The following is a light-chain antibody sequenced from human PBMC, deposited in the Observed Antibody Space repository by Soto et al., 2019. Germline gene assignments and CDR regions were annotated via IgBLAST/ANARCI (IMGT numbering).Light chain of an antibody. V-gene: IGKV3-20*01. CDR1: QSVSSSY. CDR3: QQYGSSWT. J-gene: IGKJ1*01. CDR2: GAS. Sequence: EIMFTHSPCTLSLSPGERATLSCRASQSVSSSYLAWYQQKPGQAPRLLIYGASSRATGIPDRFSGSGSGTDFTLTISRLEPEDFAVYYCQQYGSSWTFGQGTKVDIK.